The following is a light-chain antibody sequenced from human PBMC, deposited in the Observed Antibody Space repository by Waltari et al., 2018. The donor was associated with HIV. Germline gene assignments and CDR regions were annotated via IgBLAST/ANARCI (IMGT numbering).Light chain of an antibody. CDR3: ASWDDILSSVI. CDR2: KTN. CDR1: RTNIGSNL. J-gene: IGLJ2*01. Sequence: QSVLTQPPSASGTPGQRVTLSCSGARTNIGSNLVYWYHQLPGTAPKLLISKTNQRPSGVPDRFAGSKSGSSASLTISGLRSEDEAVYYCASWDDILSSVIFGGGTKVTVL. V-gene: IGLV1-47*01.